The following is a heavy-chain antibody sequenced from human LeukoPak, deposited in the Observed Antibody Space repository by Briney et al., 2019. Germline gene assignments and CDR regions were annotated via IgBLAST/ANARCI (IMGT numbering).Heavy chain of an antibody. CDR1: GFTFSTYA. CDR2: ISDSGSRA. D-gene: IGHD4-17*01. V-gene: IGHV3-23*01. J-gene: IGHJ6*02. CDR3: AKVKSVTDCYWYGMDV. Sequence: GGSLRLSCAASGFTFSTYALIWVRQVPGKGLEGVSSISDSGSRAYYADSVKGRFTVSRDNSKKTVFLQMNSLRAEDTAVYYCAKVKSVTDCYWYGMDVWGQGATVTVSS.